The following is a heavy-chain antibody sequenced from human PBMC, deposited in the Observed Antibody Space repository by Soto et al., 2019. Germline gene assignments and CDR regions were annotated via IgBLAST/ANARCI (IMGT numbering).Heavy chain of an antibody. V-gene: IGHV3-74*01. CDR1: GFTFSSYW. CDR2: IDEYGSTI. CDR3: TRDIGGKGAY. D-gene: IGHD3-10*01. Sequence: EVQLVESGGGLVQPGGSLRLSCAASGFTFSSYWMHWVRQVPGKGLLWVSRIDEYGSTINYADSVKGRFTISRDNARNNLYLEMNSLRAEYTALYYCTRDIGGKGAYWGPGTLVTVSS. J-gene: IGHJ4*02.